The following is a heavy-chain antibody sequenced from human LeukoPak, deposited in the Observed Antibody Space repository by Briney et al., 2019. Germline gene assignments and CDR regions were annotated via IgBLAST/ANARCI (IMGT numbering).Heavy chain of an antibody. CDR1: GFTFRDYW. CDR2: VKQDGTEK. CDR3: ARAGGTSWADY. J-gene: IGHJ4*02. V-gene: IGHV3-7*01. Sequence: AGGSLRLSCEASGFTFRDYWMTWVRQAPGKGLEWVANVKQDGTEKFYVDSVKGRFTISRDNGKNSLYLQMNSLRAEDTAIYYCARAGGTSWADYWGQGTLVTVSS. D-gene: IGHD6-13*01.